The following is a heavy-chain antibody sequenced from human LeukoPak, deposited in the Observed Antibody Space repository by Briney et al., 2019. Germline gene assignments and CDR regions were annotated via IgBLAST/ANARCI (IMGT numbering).Heavy chain of an antibody. D-gene: IGHD3-22*01. J-gene: IGHJ4*02. Sequence: PSETLSLTCAVYGGSFSGYYWSWIRQPPGKGLEWIGEINHSGSTNYNPSLNSRVTISVDTSKNQFSLKLSSVTAADTAVYYCARGGDYYDSSGLAQLDYWGQGTLVTVSS. CDR2: INHSGST. V-gene: IGHV4-34*01. CDR3: ARGGDYYDSSGLAQLDY. CDR1: GGSFSGYY.